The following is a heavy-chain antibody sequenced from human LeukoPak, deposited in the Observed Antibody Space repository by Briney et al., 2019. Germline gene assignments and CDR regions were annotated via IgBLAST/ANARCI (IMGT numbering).Heavy chain of an antibody. Sequence: GGSLRLSCAASGFTFSSYTMNWLRQAPGKGLEWVSYISSSGTTIYFADSVRGRFTISRDNAKNSLYLQMNSLRAEDTAVYYCARGQCEESFNPWGQGTLVTVSS. V-gene: IGHV3-48*01. J-gene: IGHJ5*02. CDR1: GFTFSSYT. CDR2: ISSSGTTI. CDR3: ARGQCEESFNP. D-gene: IGHD6-19*01.